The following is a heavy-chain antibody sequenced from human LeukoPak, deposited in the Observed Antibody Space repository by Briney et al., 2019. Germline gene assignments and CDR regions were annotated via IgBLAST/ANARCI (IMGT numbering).Heavy chain of an antibody. CDR3: ARMRESGYSSFYYFDY. D-gene: IGHD5-18*01. Sequence: ASVKVSCKASGYTFTGYYMHWVRQAPGQGLEWMGWINPNSGGTNYAQKFQGWVTMTRDTSISTAYMELSRLSSDDTAVYYCARMRESGYSSFYYFDYWGQGTLVTVSS. J-gene: IGHJ4*02. V-gene: IGHV1-2*04. CDR2: INPNSGGT. CDR1: GYTFTGYY.